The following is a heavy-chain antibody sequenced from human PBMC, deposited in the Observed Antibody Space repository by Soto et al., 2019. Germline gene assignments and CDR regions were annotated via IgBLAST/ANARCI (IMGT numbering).Heavy chain of an antibody. CDR2: INPDGTLK. CDR1: GFALSGYW. D-gene: IGHD2-21*02. Sequence: GGSLRLSCAASGFALSGYWMTWVRQAPGKGLEWVASINPDGTLKYYVDSVKGRFTISRDNADNSLSLQMISLRVEDTAVYYCARWESGDWYLGIWGQGTLVTVSS. J-gene: IGHJ4*02. V-gene: IGHV3-7*03. CDR3: ARWESGDWYLGI.